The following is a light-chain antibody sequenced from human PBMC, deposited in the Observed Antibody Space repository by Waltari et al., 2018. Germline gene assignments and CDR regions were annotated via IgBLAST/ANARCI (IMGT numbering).Light chain of an antibody. CDR3: SSYTSSSTYIV. CDR2: DVF. CDR1: SSDIGSYDF. Sequence: QSALTQPASVSGSPGQSITISCTGTSSDIGSYDFVSWYQQHPGKAPKLMMYDVFKWPSVVSGRVSCSKSGNTAALTISGLQADDEADYYCSSYTSSSTYIVFGGGTKLTVL. J-gene: IGLJ3*02. V-gene: IGLV2-14*01.